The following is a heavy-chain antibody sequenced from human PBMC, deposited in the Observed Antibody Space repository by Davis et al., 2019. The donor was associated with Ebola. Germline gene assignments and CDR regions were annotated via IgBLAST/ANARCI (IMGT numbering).Heavy chain of an antibody. CDR3: ARTTVVTRYYYYGMDV. CDR2: IWYDGSNK. CDR1: GFTFSSYG. Sequence: GGSLRLSCAASGFTFSSYGMHWVRQAPGKGLEWVAVIWYDGSNKYYADSVKGRFTISRDNSKNTLYLQMNSLRAEETAVYYCARTTVVTRYYYYGMDVWGQGTTVTVSS. V-gene: IGHV3-33*01. J-gene: IGHJ6*02. D-gene: IGHD4-23*01.